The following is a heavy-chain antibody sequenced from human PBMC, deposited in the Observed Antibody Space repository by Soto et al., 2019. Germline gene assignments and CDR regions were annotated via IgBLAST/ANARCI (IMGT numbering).Heavy chain of an antibody. CDR1: GYSIASGYY. Sequence: TCAVSGYSIASGYYWAWIRQSPGKGLEWIGSIYHAGRVYYNPSLNSRVAVSLDTSKNHFSLKLTSVTAADTAVYYCARTLDYYGMDVWGQGTTVTVSS. J-gene: IGHJ6*02. CDR2: IYHAGRV. V-gene: IGHV4-38-2*01. CDR3: ARTLDYYGMDV.